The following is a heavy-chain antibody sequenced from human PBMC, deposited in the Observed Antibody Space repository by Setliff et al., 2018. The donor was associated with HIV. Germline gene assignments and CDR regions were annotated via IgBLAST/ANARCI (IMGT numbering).Heavy chain of an antibody. Sequence: GGSLRLSCAVSGFTFSRYAMSWVRQALGKGLEWVSGISSTGGTTYYADSVKGRFTISRDNSKNTLFLQVKSLTAEDTAIYYCVRDPIEGYPDYFDYWGQGTLVTVSS. CDR3: VRDPIEGYPDYFDY. CDR2: ISSTGGTT. D-gene: IGHD1-26*01. V-gene: IGHV3-23*01. CDR1: GFTFSRYA. J-gene: IGHJ4*02.